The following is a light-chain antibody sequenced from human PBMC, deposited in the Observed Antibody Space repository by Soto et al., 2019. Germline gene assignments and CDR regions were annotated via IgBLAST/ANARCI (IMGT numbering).Light chain of an antibody. CDR2: DTS. Sequence: DIVLTQSQATLSLSPGERATLSCRARQSVSTYLAWYQQKPGQAPRLLIYDTSSRAAGIPARFSGSGSGTDFTLTIISLEPEDFAVYYCQQRSNWPLTFGGGTKVDIK. V-gene: IGKV3-11*01. CDR1: QSVSTY. CDR3: QQRSNWPLT. J-gene: IGKJ4*02.